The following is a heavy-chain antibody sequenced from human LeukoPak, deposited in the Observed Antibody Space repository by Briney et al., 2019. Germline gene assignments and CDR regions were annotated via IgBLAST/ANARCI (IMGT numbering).Heavy chain of an antibody. CDR3: ARLRGAMTPVTSDFDY. J-gene: IGHJ4*02. CDR2: GFYSGSA. V-gene: IGHV4-39*01. CDR1: GGSISGSSYY. Sequence: PSETLSLTCTVSGGSISGSSYYWAWIRQPPGKGLEWIGSGFYSGSAYYNPSLKSRVTISVDTSKSQFPLNLSSLTAADTAVYYCARLRGAMTPVTSDFDYWGQGTLVTVSS. D-gene: IGHD4-17*01.